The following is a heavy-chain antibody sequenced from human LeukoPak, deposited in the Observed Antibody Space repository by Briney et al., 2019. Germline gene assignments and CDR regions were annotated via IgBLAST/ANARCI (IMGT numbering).Heavy chain of an antibody. CDR2: ISSSSSYI. D-gene: IGHD6-19*01. CDR1: GFTVSGNY. CDR3: ARDSSWGYSSGWYRY. J-gene: IGHJ4*02. Sequence: GGSLRLSCAASGFTVSGNYMSWVRQAPGKGLEWVSSISSSSSYIYYADSVKGRFTISRDNAKNSLYLQMNSLRAEDTAVYYCARDSSWGYSSGWYRYWGQGTLVTVSS. V-gene: IGHV3-21*01.